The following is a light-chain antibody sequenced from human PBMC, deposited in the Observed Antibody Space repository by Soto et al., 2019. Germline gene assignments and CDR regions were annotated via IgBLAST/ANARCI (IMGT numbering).Light chain of an antibody. V-gene: IGLV1-51*02. Sequence: QSVLTQPPSVSAAPGQEVTISCSGSSSNNGNNYVSWYQQLPGTAPKLLIYENNKRPSGIPDRFSGSKSGTSATLGITGLQTGDEADYYCGTWDSSLSAYVFGTGTKVTVL. CDR1: SSNNGNNY. CDR3: GTWDSSLSAYV. J-gene: IGLJ1*01. CDR2: ENN.